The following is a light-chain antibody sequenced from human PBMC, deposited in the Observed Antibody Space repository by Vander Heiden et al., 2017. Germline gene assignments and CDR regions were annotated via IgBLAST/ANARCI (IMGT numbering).Light chain of an antibody. CDR3: QQRTNSWT. Sequence: EIVLTESPATLSLSPGERATLPCRASRSVRSYIAWYRQELATPPLPLIYDASTWANGIPASFSGSVSGTDFSLTISSLEPEAASVYYCQQRTNSWTFGQGTKVEIK. CDR2: DAS. J-gene: IGKJ1*01. CDR1: RSVRSY. V-gene: IGKV3-11*01.